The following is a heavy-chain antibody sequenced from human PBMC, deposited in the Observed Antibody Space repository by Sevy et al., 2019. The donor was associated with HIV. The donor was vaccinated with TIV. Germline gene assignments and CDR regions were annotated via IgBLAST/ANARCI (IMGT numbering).Heavy chain of an antibody. Sequence: GGSLRLSCAASGFTFNSYGMHWVRQAPMKGLEWVASIYYDGNNKYYADFVRCPFTTSRDESKNTLYLQMNSLKAEETAVYDCARDANEYGDYRLSYYFDYWGQGALVTVSS. V-gene: IGHV3-33*01. CDR3: ARDANEYGDYRLSYYFDY. D-gene: IGHD4-17*01. CDR2: IYYDGNNK. J-gene: IGHJ4*02. CDR1: GFTFNSYG.